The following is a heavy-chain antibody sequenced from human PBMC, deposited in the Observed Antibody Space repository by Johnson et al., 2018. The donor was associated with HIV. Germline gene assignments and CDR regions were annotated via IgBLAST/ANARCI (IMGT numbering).Heavy chain of an antibody. V-gene: IGHV3-74*01. D-gene: IGHD6-19*01. CDR2: INADGRST. Sequence: VQVVESGGGLVQPGGSLRLSCAASGFTFGRYWMHWVRQAPGKGLVWVSRINADGRSTTYADSVKGRFTISRDNAQNTRYLQMNSLRAEDTAVYYCAGDRSSGWYGRVDAFDIWGQGTMVTVSS. CDR1: GFTFGRYW. J-gene: IGHJ3*02. CDR3: AGDRSSGWYGRVDAFDI.